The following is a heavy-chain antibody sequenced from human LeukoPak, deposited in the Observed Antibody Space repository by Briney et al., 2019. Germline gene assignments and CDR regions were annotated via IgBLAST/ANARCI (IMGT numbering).Heavy chain of an antibody. V-gene: IGHV4-39*07. CDR3: ARDQSGSYVFDI. D-gene: IGHD1-26*01. CDR1: GGSISSSSYY. Sequence: SETLSLTCTVSGGSISSSSYYWGWIRQPPGKGLEWIGSIYYSGSTYYNPSLKSRVTISVDTSKNQFSLKLSSVTAADTAVYYCARDQSGSYVFDIWGQGTMVTVSS. J-gene: IGHJ3*02. CDR2: IYYSGST.